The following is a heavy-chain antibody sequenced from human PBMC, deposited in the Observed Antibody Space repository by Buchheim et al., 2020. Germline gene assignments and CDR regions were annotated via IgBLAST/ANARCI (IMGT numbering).Heavy chain of an antibody. CDR2: IYYSGST. Sequence: QAQLQESGPGLVKPSQTLSLTCTVSGGSIRSGGYYWSWIRQHPGKGLEWIGYIYYSGSTYYSPSLKSRVTISVDTSKNQFSLKLSSVTAADTAVYYCARGDRRDYGGRNWFDPWGQGTL. CDR1: GGSIRSGGYY. J-gene: IGHJ5*02. D-gene: IGHD4-17*01. V-gene: IGHV4-31*03. CDR3: ARGDRRDYGGRNWFDP.